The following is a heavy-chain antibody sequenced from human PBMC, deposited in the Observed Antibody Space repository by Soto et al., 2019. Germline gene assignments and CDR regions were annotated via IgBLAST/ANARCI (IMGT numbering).Heavy chain of an antibody. CDR3: ARDEGNYYDSSGYYPVFRYGMDV. V-gene: IGHV1-69*06. CDR1: GGTFSSYA. Sequence: SVKVSCKASGGTFSSYAISWVRQAPGQGLEWMGGIIPIFGTANYAQKFQGRVTITADKSTSTAYMELSSLRSEDTAVYYRARDEGNYYDSSGYYPVFRYGMDVWGQGTTVTVSS. D-gene: IGHD3-22*01. J-gene: IGHJ6*02. CDR2: IIPIFGTA.